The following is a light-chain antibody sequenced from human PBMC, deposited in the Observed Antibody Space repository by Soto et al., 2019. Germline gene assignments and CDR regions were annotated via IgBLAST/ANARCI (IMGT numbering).Light chain of an antibody. CDR2: EVN. V-gene: IGLV2-14*01. J-gene: IGLJ1*01. Sequence: QSALTQPASVSGSPGQSITISCTGTSSDIGGSDFVSWYQQHPGKAPKLVMSEVNNRPSGVSSRFSGSKSGNTASLTISGLQAEDEADYYCGSYAGKNNYVFGSGTKLTVL. CDR1: SSDIGGSDF. CDR3: GSYAGKNNYV.